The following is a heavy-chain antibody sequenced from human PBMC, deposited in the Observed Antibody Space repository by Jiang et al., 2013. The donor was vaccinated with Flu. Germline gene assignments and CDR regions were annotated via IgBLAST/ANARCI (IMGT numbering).Heavy chain of an antibody. CDR1: GGTFSSYA. J-gene: IGHJ5*02. V-gene: IGHV1-2*02. CDR3: AYSSSSSLVPVGWFDP. CDR2: INPNSGGT. D-gene: IGHD6-6*01. Sequence: SCKASGGTFSSYAISWVRQAPGQGLEWMGWINPNSGGTNYAQKFQGRVTMTRDTSISTAYMELSRLRSDDTAVYYCAYSSSSSLVPVGWFDPWGQGTLVTVSS.